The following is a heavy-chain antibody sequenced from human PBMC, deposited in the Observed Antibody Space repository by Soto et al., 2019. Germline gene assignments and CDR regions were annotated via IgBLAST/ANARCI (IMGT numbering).Heavy chain of an antibody. CDR3: ARGVGSSPPQY. J-gene: IGHJ4*02. D-gene: IGHD1-26*01. Sequence: SETLSLTCTISGGSVSVYYWSWIRQSTGQGLEWIGYIYASGSPYYNPPLRSRVTISADTSKNQISLKLTSPTAADTAVYYCARGVGSSPPQYWGRGTLVTVSS. CDR1: GGSVSVYY. CDR2: IYASGSP. V-gene: IGHV4-59*02.